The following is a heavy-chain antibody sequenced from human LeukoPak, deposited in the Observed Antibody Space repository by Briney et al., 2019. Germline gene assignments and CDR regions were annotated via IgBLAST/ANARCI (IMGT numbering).Heavy chain of an antibody. V-gene: IGHV4-4*07. Sequence: PSGTLSLTCTVSGGSISSYYWNWIRQPAGKGLEWIGRIYTSGSTNYNPSLKSRVTISVDKSKNQFFLKLSSVTAADTAVYYCARDGYSGSYFFDYWGQGTLVTVSS. CDR1: GGSISSYY. CDR3: ARDGYSGSYFFDY. D-gene: IGHD1-26*01. CDR2: IYTSGST. J-gene: IGHJ4*02.